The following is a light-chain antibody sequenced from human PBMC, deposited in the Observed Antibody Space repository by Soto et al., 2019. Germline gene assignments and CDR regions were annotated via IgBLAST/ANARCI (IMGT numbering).Light chain of an antibody. Sequence: QSALTQPASVSGSPGQSITISCTGTSSDVGSYNLVSWYQQHPGKAPKFMIYEDSKRPSGVSNRFSGSKSGNTASLTISGLQAEDEADYYCCSYAGSRTLVFGGGTKLTVL. CDR1: SSDVGSYNL. CDR2: EDS. V-gene: IGLV2-23*01. J-gene: IGLJ2*01. CDR3: CSYAGSRTLV.